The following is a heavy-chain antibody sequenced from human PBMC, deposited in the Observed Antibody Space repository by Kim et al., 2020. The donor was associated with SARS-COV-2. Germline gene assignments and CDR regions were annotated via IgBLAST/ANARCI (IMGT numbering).Heavy chain of an antibody. Sequence: SETLSLTCAVYGGSFSGYYWSWIRQPPGKGLEWIGEINHSGSTNYNPSLKSRVTISVDTSKNQFSLKLSSVTAADTAVYYCARVSIAAAGTDYWGQGTL. D-gene: IGHD6-13*01. CDR3: ARVSIAAAGTDY. J-gene: IGHJ4*02. CDR2: INHSGST. CDR1: GGSFSGYY. V-gene: IGHV4-34*01.